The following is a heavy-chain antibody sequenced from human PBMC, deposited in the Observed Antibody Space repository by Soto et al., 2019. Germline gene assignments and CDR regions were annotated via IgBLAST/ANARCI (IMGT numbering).Heavy chain of an antibody. CDR1: GLIFSDYH. CDR3: AMLGGWSGGSSGMDV. J-gene: IGHJ6*02. Sequence: EVQLVESGGGLVQPGGSLRLSCAASGLIFSDYHMDWVRQAAGKGLEWVGRIRRKANSYTTEYAASVKGRSTISRDDSKNSLYLQMNSLKSEDTAVYYCAMLGGWSGGSSGMDVWGQGTTVTVSS. V-gene: IGHV3-72*01. CDR2: IRRKANSYTT. D-gene: IGHD6-19*01.